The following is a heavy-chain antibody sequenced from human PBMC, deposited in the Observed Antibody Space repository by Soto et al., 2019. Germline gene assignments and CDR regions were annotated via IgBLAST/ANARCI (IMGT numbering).Heavy chain of an antibody. Sequence: GGSLRLSCAASGFTFTNYGFHWVRQAPGKGLEWVAVISKHGTREYYLESVRGRFTISRDNSKDTVYLTMNSLRSEDTAVYYCAKDLGESDFYYYYYMEVWGKGTTVTVSS. J-gene: IGHJ6*03. CDR3: AKDLGESDFYYYYYMEV. V-gene: IGHV3-30*18. CDR1: GFTFTNYG. D-gene: IGHD2-21*02. CDR2: ISKHGTRE.